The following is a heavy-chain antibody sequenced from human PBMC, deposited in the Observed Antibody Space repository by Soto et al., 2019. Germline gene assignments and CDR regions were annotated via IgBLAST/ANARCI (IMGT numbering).Heavy chain of an antibody. V-gene: IGHV3-7*03. J-gene: IGHJ6*03. CDR2: IKQDGSEK. Sequence: GGSLRLSCAASGFTFSSYWMSWVRQAPGKGLEWVANIKQDGSEKYYVDSVKGRFTISRDNAKNSLYLQMNSLRAEDTAVYYCWGWSGYYTGIRDYYYMDVWGKGTTVTVSS. CDR1: GFTFSSYW. CDR3: WGWSGYYTGIRDYYYMDV. D-gene: IGHD3-3*01.